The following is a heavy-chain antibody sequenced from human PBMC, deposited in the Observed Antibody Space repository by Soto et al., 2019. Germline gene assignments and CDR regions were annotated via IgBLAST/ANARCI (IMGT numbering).Heavy chain of an antibody. J-gene: IGHJ6*02. CDR2: INHSGST. Sequence: SETLSLTCAVYGGSFSGYYGSWIRQPPGKVLEWIGEINHSGSTNYNPSLKSRVTISVDTSKNQFSLKLSSVTAADTAVYYCARRRFLEWLLFSYYGMDVWGQGTTVTVSS. CDR1: GGSFSGYY. V-gene: IGHV4-34*01. D-gene: IGHD3-3*01. CDR3: ARRRFLEWLLFSYYGMDV.